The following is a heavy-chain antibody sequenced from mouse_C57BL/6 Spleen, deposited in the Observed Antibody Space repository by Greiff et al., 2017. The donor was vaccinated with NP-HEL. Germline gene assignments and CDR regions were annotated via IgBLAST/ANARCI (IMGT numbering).Heavy chain of an antibody. J-gene: IGHJ2*01. CDR2: IYPGDGDT. CDR3: ARFGSNPYYFDY. Sequence: QVQLQQSGAELVKPGASVKISCKASGYAFSSYWMNWVKQRPGKGLEWIGQIYPGDGDTNYNGKFKGKATLTADKSSSTAYMQLSSLTSEDSAVYFCARFGSNPYYFDYWGQGPTLTVSS. V-gene: IGHV1-80*01. CDR1: GYAFSSYW. D-gene: IGHD1-1*01.